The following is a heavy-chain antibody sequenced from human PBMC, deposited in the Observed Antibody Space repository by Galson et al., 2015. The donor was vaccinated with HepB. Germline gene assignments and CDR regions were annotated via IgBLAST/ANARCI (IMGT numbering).Heavy chain of an antibody. D-gene: IGHD3-10*01. J-gene: IGHJ5*02. CDR1: GYTFTSYD. V-gene: IGHV1-8*01. Sequence: SVKVSCKASGYTFTSYDINWVRQATGQGLEWMGWMNPNSGNTGYAQKFQGRVTMTRNTSISTAYMELSSLRSEDTAVYYCARGGVTMVQGVNPFDPWGQGTLVTVSS. CDR3: ARGGVTMVQGVNPFDP. CDR2: MNPNSGNT.